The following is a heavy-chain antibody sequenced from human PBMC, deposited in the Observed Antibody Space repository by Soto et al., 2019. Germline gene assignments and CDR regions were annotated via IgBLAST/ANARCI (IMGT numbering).Heavy chain of an antibody. Sequence: ASVKVSCKASGYTFTSYGISWVRQAPGQGLEWMGWISASNGFTNYAQKLQGRVTMTTDTSTSTAHMELRSLTSDDTAVYYCARGRRNYDYIWGSYRTRDAFDIWGQGTMVTVS. D-gene: IGHD3-16*02. CDR3: ARGRRNYDYIWGSYRTRDAFDI. CDR2: ISASNGFT. J-gene: IGHJ3*02. CDR1: GYTFTSYG. V-gene: IGHV1-18*01.